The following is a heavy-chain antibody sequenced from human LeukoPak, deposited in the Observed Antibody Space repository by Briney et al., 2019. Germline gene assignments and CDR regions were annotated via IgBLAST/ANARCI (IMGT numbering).Heavy chain of an antibody. V-gene: IGHV3-21*01. CDR2: ISSSSSYI. Sequence: GGSLRLSCAASGFTFSSYWMHWVRQAPGKGLEWVSSISSSSSYIYYADSVKGRFTISRDNAKNSLYLQMNSLRAEDTAVYYCARESAYYDFWSGYYTPLDYYYYGMDVWGQGTTVTVSS. CDR3: ARESAYYDFWSGYYTPLDYYYYGMDV. CDR1: GFTFSSYW. J-gene: IGHJ6*02. D-gene: IGHD3-3*01.